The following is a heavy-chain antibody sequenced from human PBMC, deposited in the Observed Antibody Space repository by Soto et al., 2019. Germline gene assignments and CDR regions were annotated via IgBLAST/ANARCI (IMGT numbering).Heavy chain of an antibody. CDR1: GYNFHTFD. J-gene: IGHJ4*02. CDR2: MSPRNGNT. V-gene: IGHV1-8*01. CDR3: ARGGTAGCDF. Sequence: QVQLVQSGAEVKKPGASLKDSCKASGYNFHTFDINWVRQAPGQGFEWMGWMSPRNGNTGYAQKFQGRVTMTRDTSIGTAYMELSGLTTEHTALYCCARGGTAGCDFWGQGTLVTVSS. D-gene: IGHD6-13*01.